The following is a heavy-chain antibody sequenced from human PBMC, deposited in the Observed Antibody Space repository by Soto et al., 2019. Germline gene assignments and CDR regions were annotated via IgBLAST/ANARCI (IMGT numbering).Heavy chain of an antibody. Sequence: GGSLRLSCAASGFTFSSYAMHWVRQAPGKGLEWVAVISYDGSNKYYADSVKGRFTISRDNSKNTLYLQMNSLRAEDTAVYYCARAPYSSGLNWFDPWGQGTLVTVSS. D-gene: IGHD6-19*01. CDR2: ISYDGSNK. J-gene: IGHJ5*02. V-gene: IGHV3-30-3*01. CDR3: ARAPYSSGLNWFDP. CDR1: GFTFSSYA.